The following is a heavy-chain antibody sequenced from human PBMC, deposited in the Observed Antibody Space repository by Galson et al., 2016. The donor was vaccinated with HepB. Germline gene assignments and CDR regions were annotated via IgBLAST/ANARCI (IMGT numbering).Heavy chain of an antibody. CDR2: IIPIFGTA. CDR3: ATKNGIATGFYYYGMDV. CDR1: GGTFSSYA. D-gene: IGHD6-25*01. Sequence: SVKVSCKASGGTFSSYAISWVRQAPGQGLGWMGGIIPIFGTADYAQKFQGRVTMTADESTSTAYMELSSLRSEDTAVYYCATKNGIATGFYYYGMDVWGQGTTVTVSS. V-gene: IGHV1-69*13. J-gene: IGHJ6*02.